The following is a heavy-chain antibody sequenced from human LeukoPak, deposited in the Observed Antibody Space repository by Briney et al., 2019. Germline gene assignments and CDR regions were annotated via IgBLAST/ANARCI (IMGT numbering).Heavy chain of an antibody. Sequence: ASVKVSCKASGGTFISYAISWVRQAPGQGLEWMGGIIPIFGTANYAQKFQGRVTITADESTSTAYVELSSLRSEDTAVYYCARVMVAATHPDYWGQGTLVTVSS. V-gene: IGHV1-69*13. CDR3: ARVMVAATHPDY. D-gene: IGHD2-15*01. CDR1: GGTFISYA. CDR2: IIPIFGTA. J-gene: IGHJ4*02.